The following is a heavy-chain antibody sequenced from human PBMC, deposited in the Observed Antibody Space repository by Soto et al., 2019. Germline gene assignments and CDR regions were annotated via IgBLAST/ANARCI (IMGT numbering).Heavy chain of an antibody. V-gene: IGHV3-30-3*01. CDR2: ISYDGSNK. Sequence: QVQLVESGGGVVQPGRSLRLSCVASGFTFSNYAMHWVRQAPGKGLEWVAVISYDGSNKYYADSVKGRFTISRDNSKNTLYLQMNSLRGDDTAVYYCAREDRDIVVVPATILPDYWGQGTLVTVSS. CDR3: AREDRDIVVVPATILPDY. J-gene: IGHJ4*02. D-gene: IGHD2-2*02. CDR1: GFTFSNYA.